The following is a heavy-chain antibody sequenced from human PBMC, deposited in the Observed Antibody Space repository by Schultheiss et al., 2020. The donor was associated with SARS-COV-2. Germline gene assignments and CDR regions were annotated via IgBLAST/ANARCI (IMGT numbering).Heavy chain of an antibody. Sequence: SVKVSCKASGGTFSSYTISWVRQAPGQGLEWMGRIIPILGIANYAQKFQGRVTITADKSTSTAYMELSSLRSEDTAVYYCASAHCSSTSCYTGGPYYFDYWGQRTLVNVSS. D-gene: IGHD2-2*02. CDR3: ASAHCSSTSCYTGGPYYFDY. J-gene: IGHJ4*02. V-gene: IGHV1-69*02. CDR2: IIPILGIA. CDR1: GGTFSSYT.